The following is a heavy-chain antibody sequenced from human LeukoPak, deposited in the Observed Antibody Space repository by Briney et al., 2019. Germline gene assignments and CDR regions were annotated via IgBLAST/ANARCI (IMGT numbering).Heavy chain of an antibody. CDR1: GFTFSSYG. CDR3: AKSPIRNSAAPKTDY. D-gene: IGHD4-23*01. J-gene: IGHJ4*02. CDR2: INSGGGTT. V-gene: IGHV3-23*01. Sequence: GGSLRLSCAASGFTFSSYGMSWVRQAPGKGLEWVSSINSGGGTTYYADSVRRRFTISRDNSKNTVYLQMNSLRAEDTAIYYCAKSPIRNSAAPKTDYWGQGTLVTVSS.